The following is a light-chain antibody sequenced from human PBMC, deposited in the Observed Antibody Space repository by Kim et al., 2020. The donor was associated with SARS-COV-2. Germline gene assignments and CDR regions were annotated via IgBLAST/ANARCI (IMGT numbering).Light chain of an antibody. Sequence: SASVGDRVTITCRASQSISSYLNGYQQKPGKAPKLLIYAASSLQSGVPARFSGSGSGTDFTLTISSLQPEDFATDYCQQSYSTPYTFGQGTNLEI. V-gene: IGKV1-39*01. CDR1: QSISSY. CDR2: AAS. CDR3: QQSYSTPYT. J-gene: IGKJ2*01.